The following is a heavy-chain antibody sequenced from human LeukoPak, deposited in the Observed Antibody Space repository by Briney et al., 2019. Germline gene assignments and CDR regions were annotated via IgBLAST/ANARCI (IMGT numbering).Heavy chain of an antibody. Sequence: GGSLRLSCAASGFTFSSNSMNWVRQAPGKGLEWVSSISSSSYIYYADSVKGRFTISRDNAKNSLYLQMNSLRAEDTAVYYCARETYYDFWSGYYRGYGMDVWGQGTTVTVSS. CDR3: ARETYYDFWSGYYRGYGMDV. CDR2: ISSSSYI. J-gene: IGHJ6*02. D-gene: IGHD3-3*01. CDR1: GFTFSSNS. V-gene: IGHV3-21*01.